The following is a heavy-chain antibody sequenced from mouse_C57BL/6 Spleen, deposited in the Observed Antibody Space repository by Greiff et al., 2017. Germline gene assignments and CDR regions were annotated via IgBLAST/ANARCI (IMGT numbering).Heavy chain of an antibody. CDR1: GFSINSDCY. V-gene: IGHV3-3*01. Sequence: EVQLQESGPSLVRPSQTLSLTCTVTGFSINSDCYWIWIRQFPGNKLEYIGYTFYCGITYYNPSLESRTYITLDTSKNQFSLKLSSVTTEDTASYYCAGGLYYDSFYAMDYWGQGTSVTVSS. D-gene: IGHD2-4*01. J-gene: IGHJ4*01. CDR2: TFYCGIT. CDR3: AGGLYYDSFYAMDY.